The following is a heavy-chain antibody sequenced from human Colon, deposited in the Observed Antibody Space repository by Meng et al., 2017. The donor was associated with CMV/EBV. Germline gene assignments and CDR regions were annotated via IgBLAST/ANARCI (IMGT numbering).Heavy chain of an antibody. CDR2: ISGSGGST. V-gene: IGHV3-23*01. Sequence: GESLKISCAASGFTFSSYAMSWVRQAPGKGLEWVSAISGSGGSTYYADSVKGRFTISRDNSKNTLYLQMNSLRAEDTAVYYCAKGPAYSGFWGGYDNWGQGTLVTVSS. CDR1: GFTFSSYA. D-gene: IGHD3-3*01. J-gene: IGHJ4*02. CDR3: AKGPAYSGFWGGYDN.